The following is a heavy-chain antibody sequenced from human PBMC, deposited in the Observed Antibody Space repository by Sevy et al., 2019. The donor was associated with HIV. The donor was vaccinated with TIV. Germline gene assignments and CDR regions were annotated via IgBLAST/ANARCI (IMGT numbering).Heavy chain of an antibody. D-gene: IGHD1-26*01. V-gene: IGHV4-59*08. CDR3: AGGNAWGRGYS. J-gene: IGHJ4*02. CDR1: GGSITSLY. Sequence: SETLSLTCTVSGGSITSLYWNWIRQPPGKGLEWIANIYYNGHINYNPSLKSRFPLSLDTSKNQLSLMLSSVTAADTAMYYCAGGNAWGRGYSWGQGTLVTVSS. CDR2: IYYNGHI.